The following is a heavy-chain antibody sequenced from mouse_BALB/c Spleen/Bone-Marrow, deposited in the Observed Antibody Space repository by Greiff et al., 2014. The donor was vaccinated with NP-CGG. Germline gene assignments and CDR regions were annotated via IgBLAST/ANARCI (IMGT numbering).Heavy chain of an antibody. CDR2: IDPANGFA. Sequence: EVQLQQSGAELVKPGASVELSCTASGFNIKDTYIHWVNQRPEQGLEWIGRIDPANGFAKYDPKFQGKATITADTSSNTAYLHLSSLTSEDTAVYYCARAYYGNYPYVMDYWGQGTSVTVSS. CDR1: GFNIKDTY. J-gene: IGHJ4*01. V-gene: IGHV14-3*02. CDR3: ARAYYGNYPYVMDY. D-gene: IGHD2-10*01.